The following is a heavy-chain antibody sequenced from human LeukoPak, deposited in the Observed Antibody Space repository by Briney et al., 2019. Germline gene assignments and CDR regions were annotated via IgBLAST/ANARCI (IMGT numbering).Heavy chain of an antibody. V-gene: IGHV1-69*04. J-gene: IGHJ3*02. Sequence: RASVKVSCKASGGTLSSYAISWVRQAPGQGLEWMGRIIPILGIANYAQKFQGRVTITADKSTSTAYMELSSLRSEDTAVYYCASPPYYYDSSGYYSERRHDAFDIWGQGTMVTVSS. CDR3: ASPPYYYDSSGYYSERRHDAFDI. D-gene: IGHD3-22*01. CDR1: GGTLSSYA. CDR2: IIPILGIA.